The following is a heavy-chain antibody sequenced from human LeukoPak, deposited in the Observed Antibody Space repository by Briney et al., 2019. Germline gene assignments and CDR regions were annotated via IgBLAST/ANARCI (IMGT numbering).Heavy chain of an antibody. D-gene: IGHD5-24*01. CDR3: ASDRDGSDSYYFDY. V-gene: IGHV1-45*02. Sequence: SVKVSCKASGYTFTYRYLHWVRQAPGQALEWMGWITPFNGNTNYAQKFQGRVTITTDESTSTAYMELSSLRSEDTAVYYCASDRDGSDSYYFDYWGQGTLVTVSS. CDR2: ITPFNGNT. CDR1: GYTFTYRY. J-gene: IGHJ4*02.